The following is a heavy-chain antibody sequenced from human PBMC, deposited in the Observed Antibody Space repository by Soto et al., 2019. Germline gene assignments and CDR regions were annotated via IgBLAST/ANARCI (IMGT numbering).Heavy chain of an antibody. J-gene: IGHJ4*02. Sequence: QLQLQESGPGLVKPSETLSLTCTVSGGSISSSSYYWGWIRQPPGKGLEWIGSIYYSGSTYYNPSLKSRVTISVDTSKNQFSRKLSSVTAADTAVYYCARLRHDYIWGSHRPGDYWGQGTLVTVSS. D-gene: IGHD3-16*01. CDR1: GGSISSSSYY. CDR3: ARLRHDYIWGSHRPGDY. CDR2: IYYSGST. V-gene: IGHV4-39*01.